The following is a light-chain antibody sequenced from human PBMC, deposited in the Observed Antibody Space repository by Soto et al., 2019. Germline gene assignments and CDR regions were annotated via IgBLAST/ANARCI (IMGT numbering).Light chain of an antibody. Sequence: DIQMTQSPSTLSASVGDRVTISCRASQSISGRLAWFQQKAGKAPRLLIYDASTLQSGVPSRFSGSGSGTEFTLTIISLQPDDFATYYCQQYISYPMYTFGQGTNLEI. J-gene: IGKJ2*01. CDR3: QQYISYPMYT. V-gene: IGKV1-5*01. CDR1: QSISGR. CDR2: DAS.